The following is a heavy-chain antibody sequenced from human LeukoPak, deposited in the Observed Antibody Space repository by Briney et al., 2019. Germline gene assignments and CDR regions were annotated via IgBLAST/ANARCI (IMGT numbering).Heavy chain of an antibody. Sequence: GGSLRLSCAASGFTFSSYAMSWVRQAPGKGLEWVSAISGSGGSTYCADSVKGRFTISRDNSKNTLYLQMNSLRAEDTAVYYCAKYYSSSWHLFDYWGQGTLVTVSS. CDR3: AKYYSSSWHLFDY. CDR1: GFTFSSYA. J-gene: IGHJ4*02. CDR2: ISGSGGST. V-gene: IGHV3-23*01. D-gene: IGHD6-13*01.